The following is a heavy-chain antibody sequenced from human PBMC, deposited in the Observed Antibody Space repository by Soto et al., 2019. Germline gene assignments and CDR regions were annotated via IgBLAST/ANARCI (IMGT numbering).Heavy chain of an antibody. Sequence: EVQLLESGGGLVQPGGSLRLSCAVSGFTFSSSAMSWVRQAPGKGLEWVSGISGSGDSTYYADSVKGRFTISRDNSKDSLYLQMNSLRAEDTAVYYCARDGSERGSSGYHYSDAFDIWGQGTMVTVSS. V-gene: IGHV3-23*01. CDR1: GFTFSSSA. J-gene: IGHJ3*02. CDR2: ISGSGDST. CDR3: ARDGSERGSSGYHYSDAFDI. D-gene: IGHD3-22*01.